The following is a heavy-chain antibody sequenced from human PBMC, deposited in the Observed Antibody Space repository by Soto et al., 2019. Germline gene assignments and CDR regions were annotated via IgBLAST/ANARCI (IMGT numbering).Heavy chain of an antibody. Sequence: QVQLVESGGGVVQPWRSLRLSCAASGFTFSSYGMHWVRQAPGKGLEWVAVISYDGSNKYYADSVKGRFTISRDNSKNTLYLQMNSLRAEDTAVYYCAKSAHDYSNTLHAFDIWGQGTMVTVSS. CDR2: ISYDGSNK. CDR3: AKSAHDYSNTLHAFDI. CDR1: GFTFSSYG. V-gene: IGHV3-30*18. D-gene: IGHD4-4*01. J-gene: IGHJ3*02.